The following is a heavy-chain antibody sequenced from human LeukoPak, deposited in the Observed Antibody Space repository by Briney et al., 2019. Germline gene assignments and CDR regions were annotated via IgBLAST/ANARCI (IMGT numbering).Heavy chain of an antibody. J-gene: IGHJ6*02. V-gene: IGHV4-4*07. CDR1: GGSISSYY. D-gene: IGHD6-13*01. Sequence: SSVTLSLNCTVCGGSISSYYWRWLRQPAGKGLEGFVRFYNSWSNNLNPSRKSRVNISVNKSKNQFVLKLRHVTDAGTGSYYGGRDLGSRWTGEWYYGMDVWGQETTVTVSS. CDR2: FYNSWSN. CDR3: GRDLGSRWTGEWYYGMDV.